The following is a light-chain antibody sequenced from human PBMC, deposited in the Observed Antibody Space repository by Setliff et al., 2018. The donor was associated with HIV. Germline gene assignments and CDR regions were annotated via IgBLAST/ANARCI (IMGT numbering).Light chain of an antibody. CDR1: TGAATSGHY. CDR2: DTS. CDR3: FLSYSGARRV. Sequence: QAVVTQEPSLTVSPGGTVTLTCGSSTGAATSGHYPYWFQQKPGQAPRTLIYDTSNKHSWTPARFSGSLLGGKAALTLSGAQPEDEAAYYCFLSYSGARRVFGGGTKVTVL. V-gene: IGLV7-46*01. J-gene: IGLJ3*02.